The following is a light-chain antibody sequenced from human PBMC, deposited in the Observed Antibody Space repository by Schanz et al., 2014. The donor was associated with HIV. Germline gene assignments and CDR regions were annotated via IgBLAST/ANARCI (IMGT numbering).Light chain of an antibody. J-gene: IGLJ3*02. Sequence: QSVLTQPPSASGSPGQSVTISCTGTRSDVGGYNHASWYQQHPGKAPKLMIYEVIKRPSGVPDRFSGSKSGNTASLTVSGLQAEDEADYYCSSYAGNNNGVFGGGTKLTVL. CDR3: SSYAGNNNGV. CDR2: EVI. V-gene: IGLV2-8*01. CDR1: RSDVGGYNH.